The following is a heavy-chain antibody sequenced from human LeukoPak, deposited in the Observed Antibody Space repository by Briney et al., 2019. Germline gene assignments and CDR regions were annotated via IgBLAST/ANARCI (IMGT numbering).Heavy chain of an antibody. D-gene: IGHD4-11*01. Sequence: GGSLRLSCAASGFTFNRYWMSWVRQAPGKGLEWVAVISYDGSNKYYADSVKGRFTISRDNSKNTLYLQMNSLRAEDTAVYYCPTVTTIFDYWGQGTLVTVSS. J-gene: IGHJ4*02. V-gene: IGHV3-30-3*01. CDR3: PTVTTIFDY. CDR1: GFTFNRYW. CDR2: ISYDGSNK.